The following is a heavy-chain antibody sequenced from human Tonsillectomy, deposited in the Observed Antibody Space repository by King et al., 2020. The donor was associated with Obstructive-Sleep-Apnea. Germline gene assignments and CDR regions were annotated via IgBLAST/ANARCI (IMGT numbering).Heavy chain of an antibody. CDR2: ISASGGST. CDR1: GFTFTNYA. Sequence: VQRVESGGGLVQPGGSLRLSCAVSGFTFTNYAMSWFRQAPGKGLEWVSGISASGGSTYYADSVKGRFTISRETSKNTRYLQMNSLRAEDTAIYYCAKDPPPPLVRGDLGFDYWGQGTLVTVSS. V-gene: IGHV3-23*04. J-gene: IGHJ4*02. D-gene: IGHD3-10*01. CDR3: AKDPPPPLVRGDLGFDY.